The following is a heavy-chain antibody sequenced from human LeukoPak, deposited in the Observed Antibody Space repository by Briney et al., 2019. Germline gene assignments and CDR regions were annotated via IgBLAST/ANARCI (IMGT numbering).Heavy chain of an antibody. D-gene: IGHD6-19*01. CDR3: ARHRNELDIALAATRPHSNALDI. V-gene: IGHV3-23*01. Sequence: GGSLRLSCAASGFTFSSYAMSWVRQAPGKGLEWVSGISSSGGTTYYADSVKGRFTVSRDNSKNTLYLEMNSLRAEDTAVYYCARHRNELDIALAATRPHSNALDIWGQGTMVIVSS. J-gene: IGHJ3*02. CDR2: ISSSGGTT. CDR1: GFTFSSYA.